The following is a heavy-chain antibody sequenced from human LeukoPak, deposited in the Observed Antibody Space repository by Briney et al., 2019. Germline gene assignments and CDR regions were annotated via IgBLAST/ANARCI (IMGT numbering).Heavy chain of an antibody. CDR3: ARVVISYGIAAALIDY. Sequence: ASVKVSCTASGYTFTSYGISWVRHAPGQGLEWMGWISAYNGNTNYAQKLQGRVTMTTDTSTSTAYMELRSLRSDDTAVYYCARVVISYGIAAALIDYWGQGTLVTVSS. D-gene: IGHD6-13*01. J-gene: IGHJ4*02. V-gene: IGHV1-18*01. CDR2: ISAYNGNT. CDR1: GYTFTSYG.